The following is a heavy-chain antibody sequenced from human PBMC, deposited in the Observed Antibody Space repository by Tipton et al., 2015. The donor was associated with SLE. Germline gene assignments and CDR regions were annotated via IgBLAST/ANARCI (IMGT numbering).Heavy chain of an antibody. CDR2: IYYSGST. CDR3: ARAPHDSIHYGMDV. J-gene: IGHJ6*02. D-gene: IGHD1-1*01. CDR1: GGSISSYY. V-gene: IGHV4-59*01. Sequence: GLVKPSETLSLTCTVSGGSISSYYWSWIRQPPGKGLEWIGYIYYSGSTNYNPSLKSRVTISVDTSKNQFSLKLSSVTAADTAVYYCARAPHDSIHYGMDVWGQGTTVTVSS.